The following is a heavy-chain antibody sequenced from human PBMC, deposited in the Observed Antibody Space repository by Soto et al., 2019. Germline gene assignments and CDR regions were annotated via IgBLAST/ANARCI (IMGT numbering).Heavy chain of an antibody. V-gene: IGHV4-30-2*01. CDR3: ARDREYCTNGVCYTGWFDP. CDR1: GGSISSGGYS. Sequence: QLQLQESGSGLVKPSQTLSLTCAVSGGSISSGGYSWSWIRQPPGKGLEWIGYIYHSGSTYYNPSLKSRVTISVDRSKNQFSLKLSSVTAADTAVYYCARDREYCTNGVCYTGWFDPWGQGTLVTVSS. J-gene: IGHJ5*02. D-gene: IGHD2-8*01. CDR2: IYHSGST.